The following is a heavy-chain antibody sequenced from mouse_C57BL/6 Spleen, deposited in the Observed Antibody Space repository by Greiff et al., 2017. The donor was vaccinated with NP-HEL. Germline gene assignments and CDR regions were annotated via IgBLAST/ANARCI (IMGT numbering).Heavy chain of an antibody. CDR2: IDPSDSYT. D-gene: IGHD1-1*01. CDR3: ARRGDGSSFYAMDY. V-gene: IGHV1-69*01. J-gene: IGHJ4*01. CDR1: GFTFTSYW. Sequence: QVQLQQPGAELVLPGASVKLSCKASGFTFTSYWMHWVRQSPGQGLEWIGEIDPSDSYTNYNQKFKGKFILTVDNSYSTAYMQLSSLTSEDSSVYYCARRGDGSSFYAMDYWGQGTTVTVAS.